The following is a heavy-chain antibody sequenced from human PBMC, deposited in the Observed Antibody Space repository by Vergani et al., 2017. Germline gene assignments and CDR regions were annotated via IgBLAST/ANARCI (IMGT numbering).Heavy chain of an antibody. J-gene: IGHJ6*02. CDR2: IIPIFGTA. D-gene: IGHD2-15*01. CDR1: GGTFSSYA. V-gene: IGHV1-69*18. Sequence: QVQLVQSGAEVKKPGSSVKVPCKASGGTFSSYAISWVRQAPGQGLEWMGRIIPIFGTANYAQKFQGRVTITADESTSTAYMELSSLRSEDTAVYYCAREDIPETYYYYGMDVWGQGTTVTVSS. CDR3: AREDIPETYYYYGMDV.